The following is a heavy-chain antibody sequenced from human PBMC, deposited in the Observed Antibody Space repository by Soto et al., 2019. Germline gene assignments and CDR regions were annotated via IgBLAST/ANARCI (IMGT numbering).Heavy chain of an antibody. V-gene: IGHV4-59*08. CDR3: ARLREEWLLLPHWYFDL. J-gene: IGHJ2*01. Sequence: SETLSLTCTVSGGSISSYYWSWIRQPPGKGLEWIGYIYYSGSTNYNPSLKSRVTISVDTSKNQFSLKLSSVTAADTAVYYCARLREEWLLLPHWYFDLWGRGTLVTVSS. CDR1: GGSISSYY. D-gene: IGHD3-3*01. CDR2: IYYSGST.